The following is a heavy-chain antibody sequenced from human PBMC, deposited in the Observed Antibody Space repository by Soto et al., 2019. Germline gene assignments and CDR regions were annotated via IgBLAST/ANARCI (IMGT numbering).Heavy chain of an antibody. J-gene: IGHJ4*02. CDR1: GDSVSSNSAA. D-gene: IGHD6-13*01. V-gene: IGHV6-1*01. Sequence: SPTLSLTCAISGDSVSSNSAAWNWIRQSPSRGLEWLGRTYYRSKWYNDYAVSVKSRITINPDTSKNQFSLQLNSVTPEDTAVYYCARGTHLSNQQLEQNHFDYWGQGTLVTVSS. CDR2: TYYRSKWYN. CDR3: ARGTHLSNQQLEQNHFDY.